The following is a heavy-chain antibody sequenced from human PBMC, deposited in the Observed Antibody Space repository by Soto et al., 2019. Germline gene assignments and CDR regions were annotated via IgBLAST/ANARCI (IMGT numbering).Heavy chain of an antibody. J-gene: IGHJ5*02. CDR3: VRGGIRHFDWVLKGLDP. D-gene: IGHD3-9*01. CDR2: MSPKSGAT. Sequence: QVNLVQSGAEVKKPGASVRVSCKASGYTFTYFDMNWVRQAPGQGLEWMGWMSPKSGATGYAQNFQGRLTMTTNTSISTAYMELRRLTSEDTAVYDGVRGGIRHFDWVLKGLDPWGQGTRVLVAS. CDR1: GYTFTYFD. V-gene: IGHV1-8*01.